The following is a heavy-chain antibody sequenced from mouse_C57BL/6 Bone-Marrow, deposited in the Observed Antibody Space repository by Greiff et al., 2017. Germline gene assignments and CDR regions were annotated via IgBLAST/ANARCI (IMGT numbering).Heavy chain of an antibody. CDR3: ARSLTGTWDFDY. V-gene: IGHV1-82*01. CDR2: IYPGDGDT. CDR1: GYAFSSSW. Sequence: QVQLKESGPELVKPGASVKISCKASGYAFSSSWMNWVKQRPGKGLEWIGRIYPGDGDTNYNGKFKGKATLTADKSSSTAYMQLSSLTSEDSAVYFCARSLTGTWDFDYWGQGTTLTVSS. J-gene: IGHJ2*01. D-gene: IGHD4-1*01.